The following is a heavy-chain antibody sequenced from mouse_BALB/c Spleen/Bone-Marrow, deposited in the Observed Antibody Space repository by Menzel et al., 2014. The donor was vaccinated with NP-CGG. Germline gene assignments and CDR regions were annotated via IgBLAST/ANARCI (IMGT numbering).Heavy chain of an antibody. Sequence: VQLVESGSVLVRPGASVKLSCKASGYTFTSSWMHWAKQRPGQGLEWIGEIHPNSGNTNYNEKFKGKATLTVDTSSSTAYADLSSLTSEDSAVYYCAREKIYGNYLWYFDVWGAGTTVTVSS. D-gene: IGHD2-1*01. CDR1: GYTFTSSW. CDR2: IHPNSGNT. CDR3: AREKIYGNYLWYFDV. J-gene: IGHJ1*01. V-gene: IGHV1S130*01.